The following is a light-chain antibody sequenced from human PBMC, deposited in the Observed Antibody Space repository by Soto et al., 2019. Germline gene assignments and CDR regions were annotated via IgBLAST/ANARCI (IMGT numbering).Light chain of an antibody. CDR2: DVS. Sequence: QSVMTQPASVSGSPGRSITISCTGTSSDVGSYNYVSWYQQHPGKAPKLMIYDVSNRPSGVSNRFSGSKSGNTASLTISGLQAEDEADYYCSSYTSSSTLVFGGGTKVTVL. V-gene: IGLV2-14*01. J-gene: IGLJ3*02. CDR1: SSDVGSYNY. CDR3: SSYTSSSTLV.